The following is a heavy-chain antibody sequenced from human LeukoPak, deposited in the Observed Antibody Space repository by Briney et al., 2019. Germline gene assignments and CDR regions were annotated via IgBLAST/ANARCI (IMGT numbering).Heavy chain of an antibody. J-gene: IGHJ4*02. CDR2: ISYDGSNK. D-gene: IGHD5-24*01. CDR3: AKDSRDGYNYDY. Sequence: AGGSLRLSCAASGFTFSSYGMHWVRQAPGKGLEGVAVISYDGSNKYYADSVKGRFTISRDNSKNTLYLQMNSLRAEDTAVYYCAKDSRDGYNYDYWGQGTLVTVSS. CDR1: GFTFSSYG. V-gene: IGHV3-30*18.